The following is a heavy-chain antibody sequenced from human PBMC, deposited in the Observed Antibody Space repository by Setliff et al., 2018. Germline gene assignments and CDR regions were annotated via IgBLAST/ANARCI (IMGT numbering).Heavy chain of an antibody. CDR3: ARSGWLREFYFDY. CDR2: INPNSGGT. J-gene: IGHJ4*02. V-gene: IGHV1-2*04. Sequence: ASVKVSCKASGYTFTGYYMHWVRQAPGQGLEWMGWINPNSGGTNYAQKFQGWVTMTRDTSISTAYMELSRLRSDDTAVYYCARSGWLREFYFDYWGQGTLVTVSS. CDR1: GYTFTGYY. D-gene: IGHD5-12*01.